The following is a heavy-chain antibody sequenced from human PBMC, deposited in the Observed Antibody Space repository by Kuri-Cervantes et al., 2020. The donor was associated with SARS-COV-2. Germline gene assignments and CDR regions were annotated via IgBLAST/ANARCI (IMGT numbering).Heavy chain of an antibody. D-gene: IGHD6-13*01. V-gene: IGHV3-23*01. Sequence: GESLKISCAASGFTFSSYAMSWVRQAPGKGLEWVSAISGSGGSTYYADSVKGRFTISRDNSKNTLYLQMNSLRAEDTAVYYCARTGGEYSSSCPDYWGQGTLVTVSS. J-gene: IGHJ4*02. CDR3: ARTGGEYSSSCPDY. CDR1: GFTFSSYA. CDR2: ISGSGGST.